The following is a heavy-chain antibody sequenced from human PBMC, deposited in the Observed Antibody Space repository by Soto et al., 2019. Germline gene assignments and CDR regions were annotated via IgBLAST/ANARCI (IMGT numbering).Heavy chain of an antibody. CDR2: IIVLFGTT. J-gene: IGHJ4*02. CDR1: GGTFSNYA. V-gene: IGHV1-69*01. Sequence: QVQLVQSGAEVKKPGSSVKVSCKASGGTFSNYAINWVRQAPGQGLEWMGGIIVLFGTTNYAQKFQGRVTITADESTSTAYLELRRLTSDDTAVYYCAILRDGYNGVEFWGQGTLLTVSS. D-gene: IGHD6-25*01. CDR3: AILRDGYNGVEF.